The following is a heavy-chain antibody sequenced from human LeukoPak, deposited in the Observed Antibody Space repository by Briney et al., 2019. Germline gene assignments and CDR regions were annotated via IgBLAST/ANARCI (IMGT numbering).Heavy chain of an antibody. D-gene: IGHD6-25*01. CDR2: INHSGST. CDR1: GGSFSGYY. CDR3: ASSGTNFDY. V-gene: IGHV4-34*01. Sequence: SETLSLTCAVYGGSFSGYYWSWIRQLPGKGLEWIGEINHSGSTNYNPSLKSRVTISVDTSKNQFSLKLSSVTAADTAVYYCASSGTNFDYWGQGTLVTVSS. J-gene: IGHJ4*02.